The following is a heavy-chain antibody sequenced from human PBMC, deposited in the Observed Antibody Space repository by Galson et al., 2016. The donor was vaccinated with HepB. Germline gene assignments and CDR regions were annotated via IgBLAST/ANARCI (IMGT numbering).Heavy chain of an antibody. D-gene: IGHD2-21*01. V-gene: IGHV3-7*03. Sequence: SLRLSCAASGFAFSSNWMNWVRQAPGRGLEWVANINHDATTRQYVDSVRGRFTVSRDNAKNSLYLQMSSLRAEDTAVYYCSPDADWGRGDPWGQGTLVTVSS. CDR3: SPDADWGRGDP. CDR2: INHDATTR. J-gene: IGHJ5*02. CDR1: GFAFSSNW.